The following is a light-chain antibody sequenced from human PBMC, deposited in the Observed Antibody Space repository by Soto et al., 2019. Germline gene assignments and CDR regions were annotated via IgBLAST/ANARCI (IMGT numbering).Light chain of an antibody. Sequence: EIVMTQSPATPSVSPGDTATLSCRASQSVSSNLAWYQQKPGQAPRLLIYGASSRATGTPARFSGSGSGTEFTLTISSMQSEDFAVYYCQQYNSWPLTFGGGTKVEIK. CDR1: QSVSSN. CDR2: GAS. CDR3: QQYNSWPLT. V-gene: IGKV3D-15*01. J-gene: IGKJ4*01.